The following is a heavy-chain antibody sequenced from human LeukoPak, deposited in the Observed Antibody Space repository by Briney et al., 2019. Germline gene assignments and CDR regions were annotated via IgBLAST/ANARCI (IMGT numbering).Heavy chain of an antibody. J-gene: IGHJ5*02. Sequence: ASVKVSCKASGYTFTSYGISWVRQAPGQGLEWMGWISAYNGNTNYAQKLQGRVTMTTDTSTSTAYMELRSLRSDDTAVYYCAREGDVRGIILDWFDPWGQGTLVTVSS. CDR1: GYTFTSYG. CDR2: ISAYNGNT. CDR3: AREGDVRGIILDWFDP. V-gene: IGHV1-18*01. D-gene: IGHD3-10*02.